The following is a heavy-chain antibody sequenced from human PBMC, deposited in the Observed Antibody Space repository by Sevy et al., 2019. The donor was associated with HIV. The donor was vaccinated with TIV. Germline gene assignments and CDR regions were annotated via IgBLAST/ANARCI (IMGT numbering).Heavy chain of an antibody. Sequence: GGSLRLSCAASGFTFSTSTMNWVRQAPGKGLEWVSRITSSSSYIFYADSVKGRFTISRDNAKNSLFLQMNSLRVEDTAVYYCVRDGWNYWGQGTLVTVSS. CDR3: VRDGWNY. V-gene: IGHV3-21*01. CDR1: GFTFSTST. CDR2: ITSSSSYI. J-gene: IGHJ4*02. D-gene: IGHD2-15*01.